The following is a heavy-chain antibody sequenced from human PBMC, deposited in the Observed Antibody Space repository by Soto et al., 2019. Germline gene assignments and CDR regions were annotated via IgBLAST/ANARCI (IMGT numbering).Heavy chain of an antibody. Sequence: GGSLRLCCEACGFTFSDYYMNWIRQAPGKGLEWISYISGSGSSMYYADSVKGRFTISRDNAKNSLYLQMNSLTAEDSAVYYCAREHWSAPVVNLFDPWGQGTLVTVPQ. J-gene: IGHJ5*02. CDR3: AREHWSAPVVNLFDP. CDR1: GFTFSDYY. D-gene: IGHD3-3*01. CDR2: ISGSGSSM. V-gene: IGHV3-11*01.